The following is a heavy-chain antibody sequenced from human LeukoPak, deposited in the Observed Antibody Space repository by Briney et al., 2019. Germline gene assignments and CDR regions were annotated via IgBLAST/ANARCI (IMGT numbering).Heavy chain of an antibody. CDR3: AKRGYSTSMNP. D-gene: IGHD3-3*02. Sequence: SETLSLTCTVSGVSFRSYYWSWIRQPPGKGLEWIGHISDSGSTNYNPSLRSRVTISRDTSKNQFYLRLTSVTAADTAVYYCAKRGYSTSMNPWGQGTLVTVSS. CDR1: GVSFRSYY. J-gene: IGHJ5*02. V-gene: IGHV4-59*01. CDR2: ISDSGST.